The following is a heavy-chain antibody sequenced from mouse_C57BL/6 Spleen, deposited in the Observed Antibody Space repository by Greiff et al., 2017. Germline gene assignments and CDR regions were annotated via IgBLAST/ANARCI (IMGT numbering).Heavy chain of an antibody. CDR1: GYTFTEYT. Sequence: QVHVKQSGAELVKPGASVKLSCKASGYTFTEYTIHWVKQRSGQGLEWIGWFYPGSGSIKYNEKFKDKATLTADKSFRTVYMELSRLTSEDSAVFFCARHEDSGCNYGYFDYWGQGTTLTVSS. D-gene: IGHD2-1*01. J-gene: IGHJ2*01. V-gene: IGHV1-62-2*01. CDR2: FYPGSGSI. CDR3: ARHEDSGCNYGYFDY.